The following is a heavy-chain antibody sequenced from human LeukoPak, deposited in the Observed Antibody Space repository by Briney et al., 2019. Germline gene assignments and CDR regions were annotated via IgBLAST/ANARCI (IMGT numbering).Heavy chain of an antibody. J-gene: IGHJ3*02. CDR2: IIPIFGTA. Sequence: ASVKVSCKASGGTFSSYAISWVRQAPGQGLEWMGGIIPIFGTANYAQKFQGRVTITADESTSTAYMELSSLRSEDTAVYYCARANGPATTPSDAFDIWGQGTMVTVSS. V-gene: IGHV1-69*01. D-gene: IGHD1-1*01. CDR3: ARANGPATTPSDAFDI. CDR1: GGTFSSYA.